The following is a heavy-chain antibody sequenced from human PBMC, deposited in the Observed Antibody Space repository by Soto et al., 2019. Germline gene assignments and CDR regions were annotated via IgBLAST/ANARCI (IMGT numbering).Heavy chain of an antibody. CDR2: IYYSGGT. V-gene: IGHV4-30-4*01. D-gene: IGHD6-19*01. CDR1: GGSISSGDYY. CDR3: ARDGRDYSSGPFDY. J-gene: IGHJ4*02. Sequence: SETLSLTCTVCGGSISSGDYYWSWIRQPPGKGREWIGYIYYSGGTYYNPSLKSRVTISVDTSKNQFSLKLSSVTAADTAVYYCARDGRDYSSGPFDYWGQGTLVTVSS.